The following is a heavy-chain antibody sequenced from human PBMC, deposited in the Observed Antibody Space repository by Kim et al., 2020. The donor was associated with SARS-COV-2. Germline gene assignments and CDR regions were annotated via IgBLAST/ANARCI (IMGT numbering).Heavy chain of an antibody. CDR3: ARSQNPDMVNFYYGMDV. Sequence: ASVKVSCKASGYTFTSYDINWVRQATGQGLEWMGWMNPNSGNTGYAQKFQGRVTMTRNTSISTAYMELSSLRSEDTAVYYCARSQNPDMVNFYYGMDVWGQGTTVTVSS. D-gene: IGHD5-18*01. V-gene: IGHV1-8*01. CDR1: GYTFTSYD. CDR2: MNPNSGNT. J-gene: IGHJ6*02.